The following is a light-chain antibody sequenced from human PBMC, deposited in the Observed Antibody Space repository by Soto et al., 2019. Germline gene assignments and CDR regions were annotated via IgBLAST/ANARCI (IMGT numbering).Light chain of an antibody. Sequence: QSALAHPASVSRSAGQSITISFSGTMRYVVAYNLFSCYQQHPGTAHKIIIYEFRNLPSGISSRFSCSMSCKTASLTISGIQPEGEGDYYCSEYTARSTLVFGGWTKVTVL. CDR2: EFR. V-gene: IGLV2-14*01. CDR3: SEYTARSTLV. CDR1: MRYVVAYNL. J-gene: IGLJ3*02.